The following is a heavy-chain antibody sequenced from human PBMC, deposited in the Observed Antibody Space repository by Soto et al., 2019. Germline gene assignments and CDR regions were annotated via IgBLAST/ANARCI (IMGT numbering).Heavy chain of an antibody. J-gene: IGHJ3*02. Sequence: ASVKVSCKASGYTFTSYGISWVRQAPGQGLEWMGWISAYNGNTNYAQKLQGRVTMTTDTSTRTAYMELRSLRSDDTAVYHCARRYYYDSSGVSIDIWGQGTMVTVSS. CDR3: ARRYYYDSSGVSIDI. V-gene: IGHV1-18*01. CDR2: ISAYNGNT. D-gene: IGHD3-22*01. CDR1: GYTFTSYG.